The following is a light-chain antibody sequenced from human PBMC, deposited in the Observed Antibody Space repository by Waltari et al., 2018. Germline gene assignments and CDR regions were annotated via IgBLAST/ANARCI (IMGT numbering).Light chain of an antibody. J-gene: IGKJ2*01. V-gene: IGKV4-1*01. CDR3: HQYYRTPYT. CDR2: WAS. CDR1: QNVLHTSNNKNF. Sequence: DIVMTQSPEYLAVSLGERATINCKSSQNVLHTSNNKNFLAWYQKKPGQPPKLLISWASTRESGVPDRFSGSGSGTDFTLTISSLQAEDVAVYYCHQYYRTPYTFGQGTKMELK.